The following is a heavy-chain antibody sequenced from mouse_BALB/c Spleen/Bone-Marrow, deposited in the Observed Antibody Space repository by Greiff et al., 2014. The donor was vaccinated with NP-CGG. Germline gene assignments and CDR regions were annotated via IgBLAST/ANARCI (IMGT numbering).Heavy chain of an antibody. Sequence: EVMLVESGGGLVQPGGSLRLSCATSGFTFTDYYMSWVRQPPGKALEWLGFIRNKANGYTTEYSASVKGRFTISRDNSQSILYXXXXXXXXEDSATYYCARDIGNYVRFAYWGQGTLVTVSA. CDR3: ARDIGNYVRFAY. CDR1: GFTFTDYY. CDR2: IRNKANGYTT. J-gene: IGHJ3*01. V-gene: IGHV7-3*02. D-gene: IGHD2-1*01.